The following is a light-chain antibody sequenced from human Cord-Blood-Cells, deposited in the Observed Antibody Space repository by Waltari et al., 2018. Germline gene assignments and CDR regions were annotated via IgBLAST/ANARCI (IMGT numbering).Light chain of an antibody. J-gene: IGLJ1*01. CDR2: YDS. CDR3: QVWDSSSGHYV. V-gene: IGLV3-21*04. Sequence: SYLLTQPPSVSVAPGKTARITCAGNNIASTSVHWYQQKPGQAPVLVIYYDSDRPSGIPERFSGSNSGNTATLTISRVEAGDEADYYCQVWDSSSGHYVFGTGTKVTVL. CDR1: NIASTS.